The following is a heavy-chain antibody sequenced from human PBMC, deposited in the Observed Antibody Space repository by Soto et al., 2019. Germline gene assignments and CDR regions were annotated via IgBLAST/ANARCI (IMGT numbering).Heavy chain of an antibody. V-gene: IGHV1-69*18. D-gene: IGHD6-13*01. Sequence: QVQLVQSGPEVKKPGSSGTVSCTASGGTLISFTIYWVRQAPGQGFEWMGSFIPRIDKINYSQKFQDRVTLTADEYSNTAYTERSSLTADDADVYYCARGWVYEAFDIRGQGKLDTISS. J-gene: IGHJ3*02. CDR1: GGTLISFT. CDR2: FIPRIDKI. CDR3: ARGWVYEAFDI.